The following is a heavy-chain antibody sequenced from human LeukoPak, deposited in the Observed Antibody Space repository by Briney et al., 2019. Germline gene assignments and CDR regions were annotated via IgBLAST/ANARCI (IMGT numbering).Heavy chain of an antibody. CDR1: GGSFSGYY. Sequence: SETLSLTCAVYGGSFSGYYWSWIRQPPGKGLEWIGEINHSGSTNYNPSLKSRVTISVDTSKNQFSLKLSSVTAADTAVYYCARGNPRRITMIVVVIRSGYYFDYWGQGTPVTVSS. J-gene: IGHJ4*02. D-gene: IGHD3-22*01. CDR3: ARGNPRRITMIVVVIRSGYYFDY. V-gene: IGHV4-34*01. CDR2: INHSGST.